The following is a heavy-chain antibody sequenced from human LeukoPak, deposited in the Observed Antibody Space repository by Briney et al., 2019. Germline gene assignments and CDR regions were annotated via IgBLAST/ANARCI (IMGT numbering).Heavy chain of an antibody. CDR3: ARDGCSSTSCFFDY. V-gene: IGHV1-18*01. J-gene: IGHJ4*02. Sequence: ASVKVSCKASGGTFSSYAISWVRQAPGQGLEWMGWISAYNGNTNYAQKLQGRVTMTTDTSTSTAYMELRSLRSGDTAVYYCARDGCSSTSCFFDYWGQGTLVTVSS. CDR1: GGTFSSYA. D-gene: IGHD2-2*01. CDR2: ISAYNGNT.